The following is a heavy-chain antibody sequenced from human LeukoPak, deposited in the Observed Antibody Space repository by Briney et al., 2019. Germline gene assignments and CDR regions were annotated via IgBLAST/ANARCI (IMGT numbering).Heavy chain of an antibody. V-gene: IGHV3-9*01. CDR2: ISWNSGSI. D-gene: IGHD6-13*01. CDR1: GFTFDDYA. Sequence: GRSLRLSCAASGFTFDDYAMHWVRQAPGKGLEWVSGISWNSGSIGYADFVKGRFTIYRDNDKNSLSLQMNSLRAEDTALYFCAKVGIPAAGIYGVGVGGQGPTVSVSS. CDR3: AKVGIPAAGIYGVGV. J-gene: IGHJ6*02.